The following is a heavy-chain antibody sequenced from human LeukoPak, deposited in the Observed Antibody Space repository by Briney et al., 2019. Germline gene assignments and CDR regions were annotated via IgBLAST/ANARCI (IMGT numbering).Heavy chain of an antibody. J-gene: IGHJ4*02. Sequence: GGSLRLSCAASGFTFSDYDTHWVRQATGKGLEWVSTIGTAGDTYYTGPVKGRFTIARENAKNSLYLQMNSLRAGDTAVYYCARVAKERVGGVYYFDYWGQGTLVTVSS. V-gene: IGHV3-13*01. CDR2: IGTAGDT. D-gene: IGHD1-1*01. CDR1: GFTFSDYD. CDR3: ARVAKERVGGVYYFDY.